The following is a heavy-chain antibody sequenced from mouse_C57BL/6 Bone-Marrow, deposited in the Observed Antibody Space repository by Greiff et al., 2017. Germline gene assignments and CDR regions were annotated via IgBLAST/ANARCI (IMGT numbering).Heavy chain of an antibody. D-gene: IGHD4-1*01. J-gene: IGHJ2*01. Sequence: EVHLVESGGDLVKPGGSLKLSCAASGFTFSSYGMSWVRQTPDKRLEWVATISSGGSYTYYPDSVKGRCTISRDNAKNTLYRQMSSLKSEDTAMYYCASQLGVFDYWGQGTTLTVSS. CDR2: ISSGGSYT. V-gene: IGHV5-6*01. CDR1: GFTFSSYG. CDR3: ASQLGVFDY.